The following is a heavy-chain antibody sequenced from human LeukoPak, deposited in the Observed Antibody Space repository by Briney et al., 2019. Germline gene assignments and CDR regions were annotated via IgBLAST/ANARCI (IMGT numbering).Heavy chain of an antibody. CDR2: IYYSGST. D-gene: IGHD1-26*01. CDR1: GGSISSYY. CDR3: ARKWTSDAFDI. Sequence: SETLSLTCTVSGGSISSYYWSWIWQPPGKGLEWIGYIYYSGSTNYNPSLKSRVTISVDTSKNQFSLKLSSVTAADTAVYYCARKWTSDAFDIWGQGTMVTVSS. V-gene: IGHV4-59*08. J-gene: IGHJ3*02.